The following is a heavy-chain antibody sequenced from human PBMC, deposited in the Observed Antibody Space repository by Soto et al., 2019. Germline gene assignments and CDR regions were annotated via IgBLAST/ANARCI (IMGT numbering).Heavy chain of an antibody. CDR2: IYYSGST. CDR3: ARGGKVVPAAPYYYYGMDV. J-gene: IGHJ6*02. V-gene: IGHV4-59*01. CDR1: GGSIISYY. D-gene: IGHD2-2*01. Sequence: SETLSLTCTVSGGSIISYYWSWIRPPPGKGLEWIGYIYYSGSTNYNPSLKSRVTISVDTSKNQFSLKLSSVTAADTAVYYCARGGKVVPAAPYYYYGMDVWGQGTTVTVS.